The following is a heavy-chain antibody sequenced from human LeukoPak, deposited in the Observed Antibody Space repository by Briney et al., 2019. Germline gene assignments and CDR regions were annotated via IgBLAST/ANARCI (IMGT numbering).Heavy chain of an antibody. D-gene: IGHD6-13*01. CDR3: ARISGYSSSWFDP. CDR1: GGSISSYY. Sequence: SETLSLTCTVSGGSISSYYWSWIRQPPGKGLEWIGYIYYSGSTNYNPSLKSRVTISVDTSKNQFSLKLSSVTAADTAVYYCARISGYSSSWFDPWGQGTLVTVSS. V-gene: IGHV4-59*01. J-gene: IGHJ5*02. CDR2: IYYSGST.